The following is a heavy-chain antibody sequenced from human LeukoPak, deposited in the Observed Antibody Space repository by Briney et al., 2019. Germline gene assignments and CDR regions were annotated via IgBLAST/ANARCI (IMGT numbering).Heavy chain of an antibody. D-gene: IGHD3-22*01. CDR1: GYTFTGYY. V-gene: IGHV1-2*06. CDR2: INPNSGGT. CDR3: ARGLGRITMIVVVPRFDP. Sequence: GASVKVSCKASGYTFTGYYMHWVRQAPGQGLEWMGRINPNSGGTSYAQKFQGRVTMTRDTSISTAYMELSGLRSDDTAVYYCARGLGRITMIVVVPRFDPWGQGTLVTVSS. J-gene: IGHJ5*02.